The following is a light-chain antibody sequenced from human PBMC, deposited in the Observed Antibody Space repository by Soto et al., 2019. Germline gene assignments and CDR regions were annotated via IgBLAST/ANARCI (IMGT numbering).Light chain of an antibody. J-gene: IGKJ2*01. Sequence: DIQMTQSPSSLSASFGDRVTLTCRASQSIDTYLNWYQQKPGTAPKLLMYAASTLHSGVPSRFSGSGSGTDFTLTISSLQREDCATYFCQQSHNTPYTFGQGTKLEI. CDR1: QSIDTY. CDR3: QQSHNTPYT. CDR2: AAS. V-gene: IGKV1-39*01.